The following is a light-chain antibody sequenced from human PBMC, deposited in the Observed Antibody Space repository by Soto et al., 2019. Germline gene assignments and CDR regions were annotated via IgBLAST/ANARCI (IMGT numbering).Light chain of an antibody. Sequence: DIQMTQSPSTLSGSVGARVTITCRASQTISSWLAWYQQKPGKAPKLLIYKASTLKSGVPSRFGGSGSGTEFSLTISSLQPDDFATYYCQHDNCYSEAFGQGTKVELK. CDR3: QHDNCYSEA. V-gene: IGKV1-5*03. CDR1: QTISSW. CDR2: KAS. J-gene: IGKJ1*01.